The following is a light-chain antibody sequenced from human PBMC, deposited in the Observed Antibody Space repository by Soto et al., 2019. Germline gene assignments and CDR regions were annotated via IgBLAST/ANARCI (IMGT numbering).Light chain of an antibody. V-gene: IGKV3-20*01. CDR1: QSVSSRF. CDR2: GVS. CDR3: QQYGSSLGVT. Sequence: EIVLTQSPGTLSLSPGERATLSCRASQSVSSRFLAWYQQKPGQAPRLLMYGVSSRATGIPDRFSGSGAGTDFTLTISRLEPEDFAVYYCQQYGSSLGVTFGGGTKVDIK. J-gene: IGKJ4*01.